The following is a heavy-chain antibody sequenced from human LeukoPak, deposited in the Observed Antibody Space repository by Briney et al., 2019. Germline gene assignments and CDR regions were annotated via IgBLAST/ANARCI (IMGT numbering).Heavy chain of an antibody. CDR2: FDPEDGET. CDR1: GYTLTESS. D-gene: IGHD1-26*01. Sequence: ASVKVSCKVSGYTLTESSMHWVRQAPGKGLEWMGGFDPEDGETIYAQKFQGRVTMTEDTSTDTAYMKLSSLRSEDTAVYYCATPSGSYYGALNFDYWGQGTLVTVSS. V-gene: IGHV1-24*01. J-gene: IGHJ4*02. CDR3: ATPSGSYYGALNFDY.